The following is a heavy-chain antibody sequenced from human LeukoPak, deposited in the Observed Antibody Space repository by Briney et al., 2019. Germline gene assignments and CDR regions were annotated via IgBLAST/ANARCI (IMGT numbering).Heavy chain of an antibody. CDR2: IILIFGTA. D-gene: IGHD3-9*01. V-gene: IGHV1-69*01. CDR3: ASGQDYDILTGLFDY. Sequence: SVKVSCKASGGTFSSYAISWVRQAPGQGLEWMGGIILIFGTANYAQKFQGRVTITADESTSTAYMELSSLRSEDTAVYYCASGQDYDILTGLFDYWGQGTLVTVSS. CDR1: GGTFSSYA. J-gene: IGHJ4*02.